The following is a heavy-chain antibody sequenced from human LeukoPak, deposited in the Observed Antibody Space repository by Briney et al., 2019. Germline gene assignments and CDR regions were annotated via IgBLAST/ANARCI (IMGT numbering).Heavy chain of an antibody. V-gene: IGHV4-39*07. CDR2: IYYNGST. J-gene: IGHJ4*02. CDR3: ARFNSGSYQHYFDY. Sequence: SETLSLTCTVSGGSISSSSYYWGWIRQPPGKGLEWIGSIYYNGSTYYNPSLKSRVTISVDTSKNQFSLKLTSVTAADTAVYYCARFNSGSYQHYFDYWGQGTLVTVSS. CDR1: GGSISSSSYY. D-gene: IGHD1-26*01.